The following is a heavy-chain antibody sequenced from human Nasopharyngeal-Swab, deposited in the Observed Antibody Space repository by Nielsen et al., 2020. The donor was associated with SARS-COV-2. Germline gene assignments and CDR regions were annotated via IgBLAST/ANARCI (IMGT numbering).Heavy chain of an antibody. D-gene: IGHD3-3*01. CDR2: INNSGST. CDR3: AVSRRITIFGVVIIGLPLDY. CDR1: GGSFSGYY. V-gene: IGHV4-34*01. Sequence: SETLSLTCAVYGGSFSGYYWSWIRQPPGTGLEWIGEINNSGSTNYNPSLKSRVTISVDTSKNQFSLKLSSVTAADTAVYYCAVSRRITIFGVVIIGLPLDYWGQGTLVTVSS. J-gene: IGHJ4*02.